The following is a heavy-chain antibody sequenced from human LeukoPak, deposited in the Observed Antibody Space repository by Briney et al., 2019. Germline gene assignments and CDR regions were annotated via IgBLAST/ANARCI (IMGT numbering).Heavy chain of an antibody. D-gene: IGHD2-15*01. J-gene: IGHJ6*02. CDR2: INHSGST. Sequence: SETLSLTCAVYGGSFSGYYWSWIRQPPGKGLEWIGEINHSGSTNYNPSLKSRVTISVDTSKNQFSLKLSSATAADTAVYYCARMRVGYCSGGSCYSRFWYYYYGMDVWGQGTTVTVSS. V-gene: IGHV4-34*01. CDR1: GGSFSGYY. CDR3: ARMRVGYCSGGSCYSRFWYYYYGMDV.